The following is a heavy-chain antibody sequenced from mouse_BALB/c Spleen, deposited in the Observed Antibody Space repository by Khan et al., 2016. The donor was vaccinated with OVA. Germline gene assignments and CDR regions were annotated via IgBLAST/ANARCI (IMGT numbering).Heavy chain of an antibody. Sequence: EVELVESGGGLVKPGGSLKLSCAASGFTFSDYYMYWVRQTPEKRLEWVATISDGGSYTYYPDSVKGRSTISRDNAKNNLYLQMSRLKSEDTAKYSCASAGYGGFAYWGQGTLVTVSA. CDR1: GFTFSDYY. V-gene: IGHV5-4*02. J-gene: IGHJ3*01. CDR2: ISDGGSYT. D-gene: IGHD1-1*02. CDR3: ASAGYGGFAY.